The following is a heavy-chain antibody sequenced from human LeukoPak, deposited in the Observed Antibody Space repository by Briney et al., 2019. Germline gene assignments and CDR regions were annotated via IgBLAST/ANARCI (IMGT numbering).Heavy chain of an antibody. Sequence: GGSLRLSCAGSGFTFSDFWMSWVRQAPGKGLEWVANIKQDGSEKYYVDSVKGRFTISRDNAKNSLYLQMNSLRAEDTAVYYCARDRVVRSDFWSGYNLGFDYWGQGTLVTVSS. CDR3: ARDRVVRSDFWSGYNLGFDY. V-gene: IGHV3-7*01. J-gene: IGHJ4*02. CDR2: IKQDGSEK. CDR1: GFTFSDFW. D-gene: IGHD3-3*01.